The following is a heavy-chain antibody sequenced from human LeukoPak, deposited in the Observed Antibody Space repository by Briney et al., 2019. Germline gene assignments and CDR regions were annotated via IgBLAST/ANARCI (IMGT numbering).Heavy chain of an antibody. Sequence: ASVKVSCKASGYTFTSHGISWVRQAPGQGLEWMGWISAYNGNTNYAQKLQGRVTMTTDTSTSTAYMELRSLRSDDTAVYYCARDYYDSSGYTPFDYWGQGTLVTVSS. J-gene: IGHJ4*02. V-gene: IGHV1-18*01. CDR2: ISAYNGNT. CDR1: GYTFTSHG. D-gene: IGHD3-22*01. CDR3: ARDYYDSSGYTPFDY.